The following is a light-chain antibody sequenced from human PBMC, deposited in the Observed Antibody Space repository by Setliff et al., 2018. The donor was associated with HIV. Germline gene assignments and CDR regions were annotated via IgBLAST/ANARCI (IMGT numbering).Light chain of an antibody. V-gene: IGLV2-14*03. CDR1: SSDVGDYNY. CDR3: SSYTSSSTLDVI. J-gene: IGLJ2*01. CDR2: GVT. Sequence: LAQPASVSGSPGQSITISCTGTSSDVGDYNYVSWYQQHRGKAPKLMIYGVTNRPPGVSNRFSGSKSGNTASLTISGLQAEDEADYYCSSYTSSSTLDVIFGGGTKVTVL.